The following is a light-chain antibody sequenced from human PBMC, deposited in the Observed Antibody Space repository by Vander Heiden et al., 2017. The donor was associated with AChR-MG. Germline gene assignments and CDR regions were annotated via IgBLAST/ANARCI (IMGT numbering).Light chain of an antibody. CDR2: AAS. CDR3: QQSYSTLLT. V-gene: IGKV1-39*01. CDR1: QSISSY. Sequence: ITITPSPSSLSASVGDRVTITCRASQSISSYLNWYQQKPGKAPKLLIYAASSLQSGVPSRFSGSGSGTDFTLTISSLQPEDFATYYCQQSYSTLLTFGGGTKVEIK. J-gene: IGKJ4*01.